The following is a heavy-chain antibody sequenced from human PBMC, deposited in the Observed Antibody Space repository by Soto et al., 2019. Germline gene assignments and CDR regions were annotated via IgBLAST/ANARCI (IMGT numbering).Heavy chain of an antibody. V-gene: IGHV3-53*01. J-gene: IGHJ3*01. CDR3: ARALVEVPAHPRLDAFDL. CDR2: LYRGGVA. Sequence: GGSLRLSCAASGFIVRDNFMIWVRQAPGKGLEWVSALYRGGVAYYADAVKGRFIVSRDNPENKPYLQMTTLGADDSAIYYCARALVEVPAHPRLDAFDLWGQGTVVTVSS. D-gene: IGHD2-2*01. CDR1: GFIVRDNF.